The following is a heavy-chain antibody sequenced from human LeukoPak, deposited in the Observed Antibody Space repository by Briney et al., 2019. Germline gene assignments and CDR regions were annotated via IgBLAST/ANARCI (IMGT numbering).Heavy chain of an antibody. CDR3: ASSGWPYYFDY. V-gene: IGHV4-61*02. CDR1: GGSISGGSYY. Sequence: SETLSLTCTVSGGSISGGSYYWSWIRQPAGKGLEWIGRIYTSGSTNYNPSLKSRVTISVDTSKNQFSLKLSSVTAADTAVYYCASSGWPYYFDYWGQGTLVTVSS. D-gene: IGHD6-19*01. CDR2: IYTSGST. J-gene: IGHJ4*02.